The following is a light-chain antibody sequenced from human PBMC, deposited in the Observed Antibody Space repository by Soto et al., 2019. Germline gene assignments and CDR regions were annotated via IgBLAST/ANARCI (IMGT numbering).Light chain of an antibody. CDR3: QQLDSFPLT. J-gene: IGKJ5*01. CDR1: QGISSW. CDR2: AAS. V-gene: IGKV1-12*01. Sequence: IQMTQSPSFLSASAGDRVTLTCRASQGISSWLAWYQQKPGRAPKLLIDAASRLQGGVPLRFSGSGSGTEFTLSISSLQPEDVATYYCQQLDSFPLTFGQGTRLEIK.